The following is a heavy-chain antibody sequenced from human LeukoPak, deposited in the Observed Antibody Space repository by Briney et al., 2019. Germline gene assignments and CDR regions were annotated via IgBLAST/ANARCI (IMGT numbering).Heavy chain of an antibody. D-gene: IGHD6-13*01. J-gene: IGHJ5*02. CDR2: VSGTGGST. V-gene: IGHV3-23*01. Sequence: PGGSLRLSCAASGFTFSGYAMSWARRAPGKGLEWVSTVSGTGGSTNYADSVKGRFTISRDNSKNTVYLQMNSLRVEDTAIYYCAKRGDHTSTWLSYFDPWGQGTLVTVSS. CDR1: GFTFSGYA. CDR3: AKRGDHTSTWLSYFDP.